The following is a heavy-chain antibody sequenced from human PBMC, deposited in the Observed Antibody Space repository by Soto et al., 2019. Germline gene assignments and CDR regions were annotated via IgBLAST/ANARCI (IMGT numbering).Heavy chain of an antibody. CDR2: FSGSGVST. CDR1: GFTFSSHA. D-gene: IGHD2-21*02. CDR3: VKDQYCGGDRYLFDY. V-gene: IGHV3-23*01. Sequence: GGSLRLSCAASGFTFSSHAMTWVRQAPGKGLEWVSSFSGSGVSTYYADSVKGRFTISRDSPTSTLYLQMNSLRAEDTAVYYCVKDQYCGGDRYLFDYWGRGALVTVSS. J-gene: IGHJ4*02.